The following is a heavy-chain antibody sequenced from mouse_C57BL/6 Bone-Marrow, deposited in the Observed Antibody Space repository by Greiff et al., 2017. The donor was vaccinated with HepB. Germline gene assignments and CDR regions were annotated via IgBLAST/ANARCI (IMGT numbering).Heavy chain of an antibody. J-gene: IGHJ3*01. Sequence: EVKLVESGAELVRPGASVKLSCTASGFNIKDDYMHWVKQRPEQGLEWIGWIDPENGDTEYASKFQGKATITADTSSNTAYLQLSSLTSEDTAVYYCTPYYDVAYWGQGTLVTVSA. CDR2: IDPENGDT. D-gene: IGHD2-4*01. V-gene: IGHV14-4*01. CDR3: TPYYDVAY. CDR1: GFNIKDDY.